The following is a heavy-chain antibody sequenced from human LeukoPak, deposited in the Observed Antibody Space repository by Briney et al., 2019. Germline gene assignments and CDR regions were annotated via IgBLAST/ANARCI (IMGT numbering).Heavy chain of an antibody. J-gene: IGHJ4*02. CDR1: GGSFSGYY. D-gene: IGHD6-13*01. Sequence: PSETLSLTCAVYGGSFSGYYWSWIRQPPGKGLEWIGEINHSGSTNYNPSLKSRVTISVDTSKNQFSLKLSSVTTADTAVYYCARGLIAAAGIDYWGQGTLVTVSS. CDR2: INHSGST. CDR3: ARGLIAAAGIDY. V-gene: IGHV4-34*01.